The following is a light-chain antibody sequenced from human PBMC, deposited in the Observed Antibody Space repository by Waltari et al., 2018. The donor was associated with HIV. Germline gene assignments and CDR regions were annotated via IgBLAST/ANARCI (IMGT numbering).Light chain of an antibody. Sequence: QSVLTQPPSLSGAPGQRVIISCTGSSSNIGAGFDVHWYQQLPGTAPKRRIYGNNNRPSGVPDRVSGSKSGTSASLANTGLQAEDEADYYCQSYDSSLNTYVFGSGTKVTVL. V-gene: IGLV1-40*01. CDR2: GNN. CDR1: SSNIGAGFD. CDR3: QSYDSSLNTYV. J-gene: IGLJ1*01.